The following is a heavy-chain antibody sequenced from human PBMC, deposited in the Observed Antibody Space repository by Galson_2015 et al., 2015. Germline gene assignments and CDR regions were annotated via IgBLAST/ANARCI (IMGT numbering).Heavy chain of an antibody. D-gene: IGHD2-8*01. CDR3: ARGVTKFDY. V-gene: IGHV6-1*01. CDR2: IYYRSKWYN. Sequence: CAISGDSASSSIGAWNWIRQSPSRGLEGLGRIYYRSKWYNKYAASVKRRITINPDTSKNQFSLQLNSATPEDTAVYYCARGVTKFDYWGQGPLAPVSS. J-gene: IGHJ4*02. CDR1: GDSASSSIGA.